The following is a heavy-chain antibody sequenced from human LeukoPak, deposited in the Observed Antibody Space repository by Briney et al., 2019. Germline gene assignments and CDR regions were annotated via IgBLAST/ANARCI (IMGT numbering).Heavy chain of an antibody. CDR2: IRSKAYGGTT. V-gene: IGHV3-49*04. CDR1: GFTFGDYA. CDR3: TRRYGDYNDY. D-gene: IGHD4-17*01. J-gene: IGHJ4*02. Sequence: GGSLRLSCTASGFTFGDYAMSWVRQAPGKGLEWVGFIRSKAYGGTTEHAASVKGRFTISRDDSKSIAYLQMNSLKTEDTAVYYCTRRYGDYNDYWGQGTLVTVSS.